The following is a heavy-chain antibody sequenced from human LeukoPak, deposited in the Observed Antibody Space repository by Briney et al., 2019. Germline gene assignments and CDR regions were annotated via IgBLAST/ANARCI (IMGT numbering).Heavy chain of an antibody. Sequence: GGSLRLSCAASGFTFSDYNMSWIRQAPGKGLEWVSYISSSGSTIYYADSVKGRFTISRDNAKNSLYLQMNSLRAEDTAVYYCARERGGYGRYFDWLNPYYYGMDVWGQGTTVTVSS. CDR1: GFTFSDYN. V-gene: IGHV3-11*01. CDR3: ARERGGYGRYFDWLNPYYYGMDV. D-gene: IGHD3-9*01. J-gene: IGHJ6*02. CDR2: ISSSGSTI.